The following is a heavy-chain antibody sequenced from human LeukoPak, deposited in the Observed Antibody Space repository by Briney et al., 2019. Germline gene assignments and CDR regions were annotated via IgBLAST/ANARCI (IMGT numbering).Heavy chain of an antibody. Sequence: GGSLRLSCAASGFTFSRYWMSWVRQGPGKGLEWVSSISSSSTYKYYAGSVKGRFTISRDNAKNSLYLQMNSLRAEDTALYYCARGRYSGSYLLDYWGQGTLVTVSS. CDR3: ARGRYSGSYLLDY. CDR1: GFTFSRYW. D-gene: IGHD1-26*01. J-gene: IGHJ4*02. CDR2: ISSSSTYK. V-gene: IGHV3-21*01.